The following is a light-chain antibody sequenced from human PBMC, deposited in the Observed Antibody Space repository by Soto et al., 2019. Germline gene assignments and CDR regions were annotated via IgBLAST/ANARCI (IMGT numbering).Light chain of an antibody. CDR3: HQLGSSPPAFT. Sequence: ESMLTQSPGTLSLSPGERATLSCRASQSVSTRYLAWYQQKPGQAPRLLIYGASIRATGIPDRFSGSGSGRDFSLTISKLEPEDFAVYYCHQLGSSPPAFTFGQGTKLEI. CDR1: QSVSTRY. J-gene: IGKJ2*01. CDR2: GAS. V-gene: IGKV3-20*01.